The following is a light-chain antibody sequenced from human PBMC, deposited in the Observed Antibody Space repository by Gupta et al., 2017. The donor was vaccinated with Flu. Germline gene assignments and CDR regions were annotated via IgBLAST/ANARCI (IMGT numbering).Light chain of an antibody. J-gene: IGLJ3*02. V-gene: IGLV2-14*01. CDR1: SSDVGGYNY. CDR3: SSYTSSSTPWV. Sequence: QPALTHPASVSGSPAPSLPISCTGTSSDVGGYNYVSWYQQHPGKAPKLMIYEVSNRPSGVSNRFSGSKSGNTASLTISGLQAEDEADYYCSSYTSSSTPWVFGGGTKLTVL. CDR2: EVS.